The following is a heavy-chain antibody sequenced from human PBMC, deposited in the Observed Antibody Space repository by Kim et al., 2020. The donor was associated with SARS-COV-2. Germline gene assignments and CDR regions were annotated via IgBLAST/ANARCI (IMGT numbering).Heavy chain of an antibody. Sequence: SETLSLTCTVSGGSISSSSYYWGWIRQPPGKGLEWIGSIYYSGSTYYNPSLKSRVTISVDTSKNQFSLKLSSVTAADTAVYYCARVLWGGDGDFDYWGQGTLVTVSS. CDR1: GGSISSSSYY. J-gene: IGHJ4*02. CDR2: IYYSGST. V-gene: IGHV4-39*01. CDR3: ARVLWGGDGDFDY. D-gene: IGHD2-21*02.